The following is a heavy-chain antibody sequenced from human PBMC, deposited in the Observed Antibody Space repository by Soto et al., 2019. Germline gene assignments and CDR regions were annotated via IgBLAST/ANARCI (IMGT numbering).Heavy chain of an antibody. D-gene: IGHD5-18*01. CDR3: VVDTTGLLDY. Sequence: VGSLRLSCAASGFSFSSFGMHWVRQAPGKGLEWVAVIWYDGNKKYYGDSVRGRFSISRDNSKNTLYLEMNSLRAEDTAVYYCVVDTTGLLDYWGQGTLLTVSS. V-gene: IGHV3-33*03. CDR1: GFSFSSFG. J-gene: IGHJ4*02. CDR2: IWYDGNKK.